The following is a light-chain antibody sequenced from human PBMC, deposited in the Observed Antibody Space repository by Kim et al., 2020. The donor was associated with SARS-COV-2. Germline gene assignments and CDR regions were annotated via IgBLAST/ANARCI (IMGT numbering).Light chain of an antibody. CDR3: QQYENVPLT. J-gene: IGKJ4*01. Sequence: DIQMTQSPSSLSASVGDTVTITCQASQDISNFLDWYQQKPGRAPSLLIYDASNLETGVPSRFTGSGYGTHFTLTISGLQPEDTATYYCQQYENVPLTFGGGTKVDIK. CDR1: QDISNF. V-gene: IGKV1-33*01. CDR2: DAS.